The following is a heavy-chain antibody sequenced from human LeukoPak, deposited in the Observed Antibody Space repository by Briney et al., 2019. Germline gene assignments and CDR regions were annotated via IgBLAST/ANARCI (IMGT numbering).Heavy chain of an antibody. CDR3: ARVRGGSGSSWFDY. CDR2: INASNGNT. CDR1: GYTFTSYA. Sequence: ASVKVSCKASGYTFTSYAMHWVRQAPGQRLEWMGWINASNGNTKYSQKFQGRVTITRDTSASTAYMELSSLRSEDTAVYYCARVRGGSGSSWFDYWGQGTLVTVSS. J-gene: IGHJ4*02. D-gene: IGHD3-10*01. V-gene: IGHV1-3*01.